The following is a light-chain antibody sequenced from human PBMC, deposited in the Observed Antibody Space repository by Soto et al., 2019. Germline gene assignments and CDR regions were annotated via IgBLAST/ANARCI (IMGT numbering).Light chain of an antibody. CDR2: DAS. CDR1: QSVSSY. Sequence: EIVLTQSPATLSLSPGERATLSCRASQSVSSYLAWYQQKPGQAPRLLIYDASNRATGIPARFSGSGSGTDSTLTISSLEPEDFAVYYCQQRSNWPPWTFGQGTKVEI. J-gene: IGKJ1*01. V-gene: IGKV3-11*01. CDR3: QQRSNWPPWT.